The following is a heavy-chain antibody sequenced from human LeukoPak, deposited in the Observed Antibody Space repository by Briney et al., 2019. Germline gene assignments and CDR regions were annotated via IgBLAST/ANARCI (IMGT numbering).Heavy chain of an antibody. D-gene: IGHD1-26*01. Sequence: GGSLRLSCAASGFTFDDYAMHWVRQAPGKGLEWVSGISWNSGSIGYADSVKGRFTISRDNAKNSLYLQMNSLRAEDMALYYCAKGSDSGITDVDYFDYWGQGTLVTVSS. CDR2: ISWNSGSI. J-gene: IGHJ4*02. CDR3: AKGSDSGITDVDYFDY. CDR1: GFTFDDYA. V-gene: IGHV3-9*03.